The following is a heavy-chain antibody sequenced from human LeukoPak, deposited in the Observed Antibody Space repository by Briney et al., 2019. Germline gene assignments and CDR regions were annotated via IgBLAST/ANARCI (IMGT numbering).Heavy chain of an antibody. V-gene: IGHV4-39*01. D-gene: IGHD3-3*01. J-gene: IGHJ3*02. Sequence: SETLSLTCTVSGGSISSSSYCWGWIRQPPGKGLEWIGSIYYSGSTYYNPSLKSRVTISVDTSKNQFSLKLSSVTAADTAVYYCARLSRHYDFWSGYSNDAFDIWGQGTMVTVSS. CDR2: IYYSGST. CDR3: ARLSRHYDFWSGYSNDAFDI. CDR1: GGSISSSSYC.